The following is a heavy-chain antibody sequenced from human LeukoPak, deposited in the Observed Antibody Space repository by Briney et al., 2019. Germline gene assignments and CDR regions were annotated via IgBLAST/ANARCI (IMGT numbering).Heavy chain of an antibody. D-gene: IGHD4-23*01. J-gene: IGHJ4*02. Sequence: GGSLRLSCAASGFTFSSYWMSWVRQVPGKGLEWVANMRQDGSEKYYVDSVKGRFTISRDNAKNSLYLQMNSLRAEDTAVYYCARGGGHGGNYGYWGQGTLVTVSS. V-gene: IGHV3-7*01. CDR3: ARGGGHGGNYGY. CDR1: GFTFSSYW. CDR2: MRQDGSEK.